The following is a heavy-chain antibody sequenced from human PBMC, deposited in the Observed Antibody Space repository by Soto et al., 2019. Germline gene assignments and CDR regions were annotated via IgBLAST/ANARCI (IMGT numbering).Heavy chain of an antibody. V-gene: IGHV3-53*02. CDR1: GLSVSSSD. Sequence: EVHLVETGGGLIQPGGSLRLSCAASGLSVSSSDMSWVRQASGKGLEWVSVIYSGGSTHDADSVKGRFTISRDNSKSTVHLQMKSLRVDDTAVYFCSTSSRNEYHFAMDAWGQGTTVIVSS. J-gene: IGHJ6*02. D-gene: IGHD6-6*01. CDR2: IYSGGST. CDR3: STSSRNEYHFAMDA.